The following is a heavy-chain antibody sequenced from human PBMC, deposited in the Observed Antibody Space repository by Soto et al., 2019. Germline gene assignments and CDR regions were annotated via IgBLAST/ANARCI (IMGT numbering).Heavy chain of an antibody. V-gene: IGHV1-8*01. CDR3: ARYYDFWAVYYGMDV. Sequence: QVQLVQSGAEVKKPGASVKVSCKASGYTFTSYDINWVRQATGQGLEWMGWMNPNSGNTGYAQKFQGRVTMTRKTSISTAYMELSSLRSEDTAVYYCARYYDFWAVYYGMDVWGQGTTVTVSS. J-gene: IGHJ6*02. CDR1: GYTFTSYD. D-gene: IGHD3-3*01. CDR2: MNPNSGNT.